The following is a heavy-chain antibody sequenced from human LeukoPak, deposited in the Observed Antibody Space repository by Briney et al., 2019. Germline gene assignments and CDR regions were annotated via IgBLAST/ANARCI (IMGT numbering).Heavy chain of an antibody. V-gene: IGHV4-61*02. D-gene: IGHD2-2*01. Sequence: PSETLSLTCTVSGGSISSGSYYWSWIRQPAGKGLEWIGRINTSGSTNYNPSLKSRVTISVDTSKNQFSLKLSSVTAADTAVYYCARWGVGYCSSTNCYVGGVWFDPWGQGTLVTVSS. CDR2: INTSGST. J-gene: IGHJ5*02. CDR3: ARWGVGYCSSTNCYVGGVWFDP. CDR1: GGSISSGSYY.